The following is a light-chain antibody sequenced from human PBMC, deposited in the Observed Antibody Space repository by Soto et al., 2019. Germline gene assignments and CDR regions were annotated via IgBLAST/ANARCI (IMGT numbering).Light chain of an antibody. CDR1: SSDVGGYNY. CDR2: DVS. CDR3: CSYAGSYTYVV. Sequence: QSALTQPRSVSGSPGQSVTISCTGTSSDVGGYNYVSWYQQHPGKAPKLMIYDVSKRPSGVPDRFSGSKSGNTASLTISGLQAEYEADYYCCSYAGSYTYVVFVGGTKLTVL. J-gene: IGLJ2*01. V-gene: IGLV2-11*01.